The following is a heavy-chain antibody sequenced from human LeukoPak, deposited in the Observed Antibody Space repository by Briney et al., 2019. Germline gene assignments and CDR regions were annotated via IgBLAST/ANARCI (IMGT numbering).Heavy chain of an antibody. CDR3: AKDGDSSGWPLYFQH. Sequence: PGGSLRLSCAASGFTFSSYAMSWGRQAPGKGLEWVSAISGSGGSTYYADSVKGRFTISRDNSKNTVYLQMNSLRAEDTAVYYCAKDGDSSGWPLYFQHWGQGTLVTVSS. CDR1: GFTFSSYA. CDR2: ISGSGGST. J-gene: IGHJ1*01. V-gene: IGHV3-23*01. D-gene: IGHD6-19*01.